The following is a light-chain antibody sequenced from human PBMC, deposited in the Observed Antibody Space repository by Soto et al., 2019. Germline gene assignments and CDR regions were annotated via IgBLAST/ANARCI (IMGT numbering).Light chain of an antibody. CDR3: QQSYNTPFP. V-gene: IGKV1-39*01. Sequence: DIQMTQSPSSLSASVGDRVTITCRASQSIITYLNWYQQKPGKAPKLLIFGASNLQSGVPSRFSGSGSGTDFNLTISSLQPEDFANYYCQQSYNTPFPFGPGTKVDIK. CDR1: QSIITY. J-gene: IGKJ3*01. CDR2: GAS.